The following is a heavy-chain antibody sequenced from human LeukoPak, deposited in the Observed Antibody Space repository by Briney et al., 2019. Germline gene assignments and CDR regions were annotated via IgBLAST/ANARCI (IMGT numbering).Heavy chain of an antibody. J-gene: IGHJ2*01. V-gene: IGHV4-59*08. Sequence: SETLSLTCTVSGGSISSYYWSWIRQPPGKGLEWIGYIYYSGSTNYNPSLKSRVTISIDTSKNQFSLKLSSVTAADTAVYYCASLYRGWYFDLWGRGTLATVSS. CDR3: ASLYRGWYFDL. D-gene: IGHD1-26*01. CDR1: GGSISSYY. CDR2: IYYSGST.